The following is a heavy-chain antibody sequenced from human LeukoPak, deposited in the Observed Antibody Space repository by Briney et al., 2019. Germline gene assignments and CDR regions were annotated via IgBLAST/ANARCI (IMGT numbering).Heavy chain of an antibody. CDR3: ARGDHSGSYNQEY. J-gene: IGHJ4*02. D-gene: IGHD1-26*01. CDR2: INPNRGGT. CDR1: GYTFTDYY. V-gene: IGHV1-2*02. Sequence: ASVKVSCKASGYTFTDYYMHWVRQAPGQGLEWMGWINPNRGGTNYAQKFQGRATMTRDTSISTAYMELSRLRSDDTAVYYCARGDHSGSYNQEYWGQGTLVTVSS.